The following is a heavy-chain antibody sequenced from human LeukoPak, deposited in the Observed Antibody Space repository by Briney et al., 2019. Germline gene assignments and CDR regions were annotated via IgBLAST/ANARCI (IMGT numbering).Heavy chain of an antibody. J-gene: IGHJ4*02. CDR2: IYYSGST. V-gene: IGHV4-39*01. Sequence: SETLPLTRTVSGGSISSSSYNWGWIRRPPGKGLEWIGSIYYSGSTFYNPSLKSRVTISINTSKNQFSLKLSSVTAADTAVYYCASQPYYDSSGYFFYWGQGTLVTVSS. CDR3: ASQPYYDSSGYFFY. CDR1: GGSISSSSYN. D-gene: IGHD3-22*01.